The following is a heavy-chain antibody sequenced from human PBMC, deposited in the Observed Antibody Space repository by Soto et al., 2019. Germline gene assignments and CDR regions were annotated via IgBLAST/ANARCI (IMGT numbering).Heavy chain of an antibody. CDR3: ARGGYQLPHLGWFDP. CDR2: IYYSGST. Sequence: QVQLQESGPGLVKPSQTLSLTCTVSGGSISSGDYYWSWIRQPPGKGLEWIGYIYYSGSTYYNPSLKSRVTISVDTSKNQFALKLSSVTAADTAVYYCARGGYQLPHLGWFDPWGQGTLVTVSS. J-gene: IGHJ5*02. V-gene: IGHV4-30-4*01. CDR1: GGSISSGDYY. D-gene: IGHD2-2*01.